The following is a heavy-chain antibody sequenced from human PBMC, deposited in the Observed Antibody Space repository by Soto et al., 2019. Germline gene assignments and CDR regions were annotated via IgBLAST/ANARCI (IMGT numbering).Heavy chain of an antibody. D-gene: IGHD1-20*01. V-gene: IGHV3-48*01. CDR2: ISSSSSVI. J-gene: IGHJ6*03. CDR1: GFILSDCA. CDR3: ARDLSWGSNWDDDMDV. Sequence: EVQLVESGGGLVQPGGSRGLSCATSGFILSDCAMNWVRQAPGKGLEWGSYISSSSSVIDYADSVKGQLTVSRDNARNSLYLQMNSLRAEDTAVYYCARDLSWGSNWDDDMDVWGKGPSVTASS.